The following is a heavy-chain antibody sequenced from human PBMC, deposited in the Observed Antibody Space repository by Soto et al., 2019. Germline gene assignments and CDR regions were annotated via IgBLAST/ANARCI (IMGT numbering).Heavy chain of an antibody. CDR2: VTANGGST. CDR3: ASMGVGDWANYYYYYGMDV. J-gene: IGHJ6*02. V-gene: IGHV3-23*01. Sequence: GGSLRLSCAATGFTFSVYAMTWVRQAPGKGLEWVSAVTANGGSTYSADSVKGRFTISRDNSKNTLFLQMNSLRAEDTAVYYCASMGVGDWANYYYYYGMDVWGQGTTVTVSS. CDR1: GFTFSVYA. D-gene: IGHD2-21*02.